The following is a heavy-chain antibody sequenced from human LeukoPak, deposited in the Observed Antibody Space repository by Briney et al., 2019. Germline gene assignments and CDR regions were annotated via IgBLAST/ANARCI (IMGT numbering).Heavy chain of an antibody. CDR3: ARARQPRAPYCSSTSCYDRTYYYYYMDV. Sequence: PGGSLRLSCAASGFTFSSYAMHWVRQAPGKGLEWVAVISYDGSNKYYADSVKGRFTISRDNSKNTLYLQMNSLRAEDTAVYYCARARQPRAPYCSSTSCYDRTYYYYYMDVWGKGTTVTVSS. V-gene: IGHV3-30-3*01. J-gene: IGHJ6*03. CDR2: ISYDGSNK. D-gene: IGHD2-2*01. CDR1: GFTFSSYA.